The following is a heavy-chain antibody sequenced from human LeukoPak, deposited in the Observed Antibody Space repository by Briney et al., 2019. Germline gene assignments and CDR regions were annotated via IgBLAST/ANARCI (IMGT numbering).Heavy chain of an antibody. Sequence: PSETLSLTCTVSGGSISSGDYYWSWIRQPPGKGLEWIGYIYYSESTNYIPSLKSRVTISVDTSKNQFSLKLSSVTAADTAVYYCARVSSSSWYGWFDPWGQGTLVTVSS. V-gene: IGHV4-61*08. D-gene: IGHD6-13*01. J-gene: IGHJ5*02. CDR2: IYYSEST. CDR3: ARVSSSSWYGWFDP. CDR1: GGSISSGDYY.